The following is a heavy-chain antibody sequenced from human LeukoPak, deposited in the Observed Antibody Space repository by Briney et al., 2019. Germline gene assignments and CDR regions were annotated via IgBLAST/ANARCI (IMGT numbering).Heavy chain of an antibody. Sequence: SVKVFCRASGHPFRLCSILWAPRAPGQGLEWMGGIIPIFRKANYAQKFQGRVTITTDESTSTAYMELSSLRSEDTAVYYCASVLWGACYTACYFDGWGRGTLVTVSS. CDR3: ASVLWGACYTACYFDG. CDR1: GHPFRLCS. V-gene: IGHV1-69*05. CDR2: IIPIFRKA. J-gene: IGHJ2*01. D-gene: IGHD3-3*01.